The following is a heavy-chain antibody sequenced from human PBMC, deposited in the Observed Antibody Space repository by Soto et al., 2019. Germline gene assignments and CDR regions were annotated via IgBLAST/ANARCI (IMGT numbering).Heavy chain of an antibody. J-gene: IGHJ6*02. D-gene: IGHD4-4*01. CDR1: AFTFSSYA. V-gene: IGHV3-30-3*01. CDR2: ISYYVTNK. CDR3: ARVLQKDGGLLSNYYYGLDV. Sequence: PGGSLRLSCAASAFTFSSYAMHWVRQAPGMGLEWVAVISYYVTNKYYADSVKGRFTISRDNSRNTLFLQMNSLRPEDTAVYYCARVLQKDGGLLSNYYYGLDVWGQGTPGTVSS.